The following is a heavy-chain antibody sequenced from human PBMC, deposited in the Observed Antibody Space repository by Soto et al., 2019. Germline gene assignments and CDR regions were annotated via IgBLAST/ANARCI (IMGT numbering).Heavy chain of an antibody. Sequence: QVRLVESGGGVVQPGRSLRLSCTASGFSFSSYAMYWFRQPPGKGLEWVAVISHDGINKHYADSVKGRVTVSRANSNHPLDLKLNSLGVEKTARYSWARDMYRIDSSVKGLEPWGQGPLATAS. CDR2: ISHDGINK. V-gene: IGHV3-30-3*01. J-gene: IGHJ5*02. CDR3: ARDMYRIDSSVKGLEP. CDR1: GFSFSSYA. D-gene: IGHD1-26*01.